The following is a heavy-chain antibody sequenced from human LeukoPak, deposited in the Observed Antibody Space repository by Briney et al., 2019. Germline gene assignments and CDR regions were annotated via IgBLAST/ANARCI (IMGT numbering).Heavy chain of an antibody. CDR1: GFTFSSYG. Sequence: PGGSLRLSCAASGFTFSSYGMHWVRQATGKGLEWVSAIGTAGDTYYPGSVKGRFTISRENAKNSLYLQMNSLRAGDTAVYYCARARYIRGMYYFDYWGQGTLVTVSS. CDR2: IGTAGDT. CDR3: ARARYIRGMYYFDY. V-gene: IGHV3-13*01. J-gene: IGHJ4*02. D-gene: IGHD1-14*01.